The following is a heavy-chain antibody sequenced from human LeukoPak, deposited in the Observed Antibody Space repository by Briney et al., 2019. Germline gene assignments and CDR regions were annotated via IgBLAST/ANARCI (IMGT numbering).Heavy chain of an antibody. CDR3: RSDYDGAYYFDY. Sequence: GGSLRLSCAASVFTFSSYSMNWVRQAPGKGLEWVSYISSSSSTIYYADSVKGRFTISRDNAKNSLYLQMNSLRDEDTAVYYCRSDYDGAYYFDYWGQGTLVTVSS. V-gene: IGHV3-48*02. CDR2: ISSSSSTI. CDR1: VFTFSSYS. D-gene: IGHD5-12*01. J-gene: IGHJ4*02.